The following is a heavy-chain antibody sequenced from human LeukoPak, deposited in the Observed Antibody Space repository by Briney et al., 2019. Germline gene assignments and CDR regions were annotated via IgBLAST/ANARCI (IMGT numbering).Heavy chain of an antibody. J-gene: IGHJ4*02. V-gene: IGHV4-39*07. CDR2: IYYSGST. D-gene: IGHD3-22*01. CDR1: GGSISSSSYY. Sequence: SETLSLTCTVSGGSISSSSYYWGWIGQPPGKGLEWIGSIYYSGSTYYNPSLKSRVTISVETSKNQFSLKLSSVTAADTAVYYCARVTGYMIEDYFDYWGQGTLVTVSS. CDR3: ARVTGYMIEDYFDY.